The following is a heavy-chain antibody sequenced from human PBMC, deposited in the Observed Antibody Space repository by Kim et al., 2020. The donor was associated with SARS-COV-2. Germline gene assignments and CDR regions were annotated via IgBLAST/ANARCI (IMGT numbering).Heavy chain of an antibody. Sequence: NTYYAETVEGRVTMTTDTSTSTAYMEMRSLRSDDTAVYYCARSFSDRPFDYWGQGTLVTVSS. J-gene: IGHJ4*02. D-gene: IGHD2-21*02. V-gene: IGHV1-18*01. CDR2: NT. CDR3: ARSFSDRPFDY.